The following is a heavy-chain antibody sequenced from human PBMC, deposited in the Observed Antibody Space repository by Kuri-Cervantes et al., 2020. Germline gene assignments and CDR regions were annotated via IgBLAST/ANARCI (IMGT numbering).Heavy chain of an antibody. J-gene: IGHJ5*02. CDR3: ARKFCSGGSCYSFWFDP. CDR2: ISAYNGNT. V-gene: IGHV1-18*01. CDR1: GYTLTELS. D-gene: IGHD2-15*01. Sequence: ASVKVSCKVSGYTLTELSMHWVRQAPGQGLEWMGWISAYNGNTNYAQKLQGRVTMTTDTSTSTAYMELRSLRSDDTAVYYCARKFCSGGSCYSFWFDPWGQGTLVTVSS.